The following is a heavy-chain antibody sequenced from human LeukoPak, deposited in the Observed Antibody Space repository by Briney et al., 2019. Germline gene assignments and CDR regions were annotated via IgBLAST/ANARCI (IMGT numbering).Heavy chain of an antibody. CDR2: ISYDGSNK. J-gene: IGHJ4*02. D-gene: IGHD3-22*01. CDR1: GFTFSSYG. V-gene: IGHV3-30*18. CDR3: AKVSDYYDSSGYLDY. Sequence: GGSLRLSCAASGFTFSSYGMHWVRQAPGKGLEWVAVISYDGSNKYDADSVKGRFTISRDNSKNTLYLQMNSLRAEDTAVYYCAKVSDYYDSSGYLDYWGQGTLVTVSS.